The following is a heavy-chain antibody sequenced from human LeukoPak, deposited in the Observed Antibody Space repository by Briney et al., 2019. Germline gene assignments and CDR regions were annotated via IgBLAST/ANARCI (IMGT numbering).Heavy chain of an antibody. Sequence: PGGSLRLSCAASGFTFSNYWMDWVRQAPGKGLVWVSSIKSDGRSTNYADSVKGRFTISRDNAKNTLFLQMNSLRAEDTAVYYCVRDRSSSIDYWGQGTLVTVSS. CDR2: IKSDGRST. CDR3: VRDRSSSIDY. V-gene: IGHV3-74*01. J-gene: IGHJ4*02. CDR1: GFTFSNYW.